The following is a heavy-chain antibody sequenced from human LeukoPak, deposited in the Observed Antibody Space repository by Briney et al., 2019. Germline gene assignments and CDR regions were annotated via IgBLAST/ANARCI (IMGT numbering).Heavy chain of an antibody. D-gene: IGHD3-3*01. V-gene: IGHV3-33*01. CDR1: GFTFSSYG. CDR2: IWYDGSNK. J-gene: IGHJ3*02. Sequence: PGRSLRLSCAASGFTFSSYGMHWVRQAPGKGLEWVAVIWYDGSNKYNADSVNGRFTISRDNSKNTLYLQMNSLRAEDTAVYYCARDPPHYDFWSGYLDRGAFDIWGQGTMVIVSS. CDR3: ARDPPHYDFWSGYLDRGAFDI.